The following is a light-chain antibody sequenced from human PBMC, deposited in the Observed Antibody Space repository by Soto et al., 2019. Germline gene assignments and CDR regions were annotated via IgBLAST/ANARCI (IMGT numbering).Light chain of an antibody. CDR1: SSDVGGYNY. V-gene: IGLV2-14*01. CDR3: CSYATPRL. CDR2: EVS. Sequence: QSVLTQPASVSGSPGQSITISCTGTSSDVGGYNYVSWYQQHPGKAPKLMIYEVSERPSGVSNRFSGSKSGNTASLTISGLQAEDEADYYCCSYATPRLFGGGTKLTVL. J-gene: IGLJ2*01.